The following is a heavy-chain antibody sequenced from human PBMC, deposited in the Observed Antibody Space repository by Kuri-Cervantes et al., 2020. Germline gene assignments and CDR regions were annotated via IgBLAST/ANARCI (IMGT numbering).Heavy chain of an antibody. CDR1: GGSISSSNW. CDR2: IYHSGST. Sequence: GSLRLSCAVSGGSISSSNWWSWVRQPPGKGLEWIGEIYHSGSTNYNPSLKSRVTISVDKSKNQFSLKLSSVTAADTAVYYCARASKTNWYFDLWGGGTLVTVSS. D-gene: IGHD1-1*01. V-gene: IGHV4-4*02. J-gene: IGHJ2*01. CDR3: ARASKTNWYFDL.